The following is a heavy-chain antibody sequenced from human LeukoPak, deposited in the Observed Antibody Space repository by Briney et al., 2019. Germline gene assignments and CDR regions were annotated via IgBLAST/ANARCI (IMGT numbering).Heavy chain of an antibody. V-gene: IGHV4-39*07. CDR2: IYYSGST. CDR3: ARELAYCGGNCYLGAFDI. CDR1: GGSISSSSYY. J-gene: IGHJ3*02. D-gene: IGHD2-21*02. Sequence: PSETLSLTCTVSGGSISSSSYYWGWIRQPPGKGLEWIGSIYYSGSTYYNPSLKSRVTISVDTSKNQFSLKLSSVTAADTAVHFCARELAYCGGNCYLGAFDIWGQGTMVTVSS.